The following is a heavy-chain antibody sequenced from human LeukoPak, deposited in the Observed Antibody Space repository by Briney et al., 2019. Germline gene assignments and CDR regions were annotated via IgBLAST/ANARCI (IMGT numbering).Heavy chain of an antibody. D-gene: IGHD1-26*01. CDR3: ARDQGGSYFDY. V-gene: IGHV3-21*04. Sequence: SCKASGGTFSSYGMNWVRQAPGKGLEWVSSISSSSSYIYYADSVKGRFTISRDNAKNSLYLQMNSLRAEDTAVYYCARDQGGSYFDYWGQGTLVTVSS. J-gene: IGHJ4*02. CDR1: GGTFSSYG. CDR2: ISSSSSYI.